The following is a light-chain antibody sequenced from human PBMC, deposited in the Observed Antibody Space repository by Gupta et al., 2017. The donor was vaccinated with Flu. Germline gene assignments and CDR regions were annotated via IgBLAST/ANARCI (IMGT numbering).Light chain of an antibody. J-gene: IGLJ3*02. Sequence: GQTARGTWGGNNIGIKSVHWYQQKPGQAPVLVVDDDSDRPSGIPERISGSKSGNTATLTITRVEGGDEADYYCQVWDTTSDHLVFGGGTKLTVL. V-gene: IGLV3-21*02. CDR2: DDS. CDR1: NIGIKS. CDR3: QVWDTTSDHLV.